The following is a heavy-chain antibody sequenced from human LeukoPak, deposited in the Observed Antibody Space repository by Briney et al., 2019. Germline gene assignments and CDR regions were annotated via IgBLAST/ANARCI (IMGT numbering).Heavy chain of an antibody. J-gene: IGHJ4*02. V-gene: IGHV3-33*01. CDR2: IWYDGSNK. CDR3: ARFLSGSSYYFDY. D-gene: IGHD1-26*01. Sequence: EGSLRLSCAASGFTFSNYGMHWVRQAPGKGLEWVAVIWYDGSNKYYADSVKGRFTISRDNSKNTLYLQMNSLRAEDTAVYYCARFLSGSSYYFDYWGQGTLVTVSS. CDR1: GFTFSNYG.